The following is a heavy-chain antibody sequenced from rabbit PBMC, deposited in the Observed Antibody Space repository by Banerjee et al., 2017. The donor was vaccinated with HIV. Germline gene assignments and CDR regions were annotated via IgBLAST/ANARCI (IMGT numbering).Heavy chain of an antibody. CDR3: ARDLGGSIHL. V-gene: IGHV1S45*01. Sequence: QEQLVESGGGLVQPGGSLTLTCKASGFSFSNNYVMCWVRQAPGKGLEWIGCIDTSSGSTWYASWAIGRFPISETSSTTVTLQMTSLTAADTATYLCARDLGGSIHLWGQGTLVTVS. D-gene: IGHD4-2*01. CDR1: GFSFSNNYV. CDR2: IDTSSGST. J-gene: IGHJ4*01.